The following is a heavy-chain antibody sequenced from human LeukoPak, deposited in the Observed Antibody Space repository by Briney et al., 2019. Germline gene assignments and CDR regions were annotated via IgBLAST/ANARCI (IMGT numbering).Heavy chain of an antibody. V-gene: IGHV3-21*01. J-gene: IGHJ4*02. CDR2: ISTSSRYI. CDR3: ARNLGSCTTTTCYSDFDT. D-gene: IGHD2-2*01. CDR1: GFSLGSHN. Sequence: GGSLRLSCAASGFSLGSHNMNWVRQAPGKGLEWVSFISTSSRYIYYADSVRGRFTISRDNAKNSLYLQMSSLRVEDTAVYYCARNLGSCTTTTCYSDFDTWGQGTLVTVS.